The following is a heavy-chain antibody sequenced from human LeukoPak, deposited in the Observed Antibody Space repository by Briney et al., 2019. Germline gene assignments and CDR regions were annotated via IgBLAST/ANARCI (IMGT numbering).Heavy chain of an antibody. CDR1: GFTFSSYA. D-gene: IGHD5-12*01. V-gene: IGHV3-23*01. CDR2: ISGSGGST. Sequence: PGGSLRLSCAASGFTFSSYAMSWVRQALGKGLEWFSAISGSGGSTYYADSVKGRFTISRDNSKNTLYLQMNSLRAEDTAVYYCAKDGGQKTYGGYQNYWGQGTLVTVSS. J-gene: IGHJ4*02. CDR3: AKDGGQKTYGGYQNY.